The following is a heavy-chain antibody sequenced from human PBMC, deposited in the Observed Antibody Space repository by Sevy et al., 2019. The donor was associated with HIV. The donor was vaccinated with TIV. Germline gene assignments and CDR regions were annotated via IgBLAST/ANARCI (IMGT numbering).Heavy chain of an antibody. CDR2: IMSKPSGGAT. CDR1: GFTFGDYS. D-gene: IGHD2-21*01. J-gene: IGHJ4*02. Sequence: GGSLRLSCIASGFTFGDYSMSWVRQAPGEGLEWVAFIMSKPSGGATKSAASGKGRFTVSRDDSKNIAYLHMNNLKTEDTAVYYCARWSGSQSIFDYWGQGTVVTVSS. CDR3: ARWSGSQSIFDY. V-gene: IGHV3-49*04.